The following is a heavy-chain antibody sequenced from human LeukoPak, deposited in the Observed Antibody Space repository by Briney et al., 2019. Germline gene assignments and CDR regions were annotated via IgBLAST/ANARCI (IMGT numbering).Heavy chain of an antibody. CDR3: ASLNISLDTFDI. J-gene: IGHJ3*02. Sequence: GESLKISCKRSGYSFSTYWFGWVRQMPGKGLEWMGIIYPGDSDTRYSPSFQGQVTISADRSITTAYLQWSSLKASDTAMYYCASLNISLDTFDIWGQGTMVTVSS. CDR2: IYPGDSDT. V-gene: IGHV5-51*01. CDR1: GYSFSTYW. D-gene: IGHD3-3*02.